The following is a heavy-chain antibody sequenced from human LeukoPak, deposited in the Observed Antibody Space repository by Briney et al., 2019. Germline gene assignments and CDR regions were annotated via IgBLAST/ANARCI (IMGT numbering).Heavy chain of an antibody. CDR1: GFTFSSYW. Sequence: GGSLRLSCAASGFTFSSYWMHWVRQAPGKGLVWVSRINGDGSSTSYADSVKGRFTISRDNAKNTLYLQMNSLRAEDTAVYYCARVKRHHMIVVVKDAFDIWGQGTMVTVSS. CDR3: ARVKRHHMIVVVKDAFDI. J-gene: IGHJ3*02. CDR2: INGDGSST. V-gene: IGHV3-74*01. D-gene: IGHD3-22*01.